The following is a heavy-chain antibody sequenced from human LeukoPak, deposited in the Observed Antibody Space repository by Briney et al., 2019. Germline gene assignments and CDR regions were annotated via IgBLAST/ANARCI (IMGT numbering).Heavy chain of an antibody. D-gene: IGHD3-3*01. J-gene: IGHJ4*02. CDR1: GYTFTSYY. Sequence: ASVKVSCKASGYTFTSYYMHWVRQAPGQGLEWMGIINSSGGSTSYAQKFQGRVTMTRDTFTSTVYMELSSLRSEDTAVYYCARDFKGHECYFDYWGQGTLVTVSS. V-gene: IGHV1-46*01. CDR2: INSSGGST. CDR3: ARDFKGHECYFDY.